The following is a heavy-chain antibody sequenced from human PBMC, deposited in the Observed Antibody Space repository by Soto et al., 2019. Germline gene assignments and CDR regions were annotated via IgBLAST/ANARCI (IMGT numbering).Heavy chain of an antibody. CDR1: GFTFSSYA. CDR3: AKHKGSYYYYGMDV. Sequence: EVQLLESGGGLVQPGGSLRLSCAASGFTFSSYAMSWVRQAPGKGLEWVATISGSGGSTYYADSVKGRFTISRDNSKNTLYLQMNSLRAEDTAVYYCAKHKGSYYYYGMDVWGQGTTVTVSS. D-gene: IGHD1-26*01. CDR2: ISGSGGST. J-gene: IGHJ6*02. V-gene: IGHV3-23*01.